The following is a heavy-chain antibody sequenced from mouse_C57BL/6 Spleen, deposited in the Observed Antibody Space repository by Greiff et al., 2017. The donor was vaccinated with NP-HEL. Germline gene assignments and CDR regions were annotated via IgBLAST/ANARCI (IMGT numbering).Heavy chain of an antibody. CDR2: LSSGGSYT. V-gene: IGHV5-6*01. CDR1: GFTFSSYG. J-gene: IGHJ2*01. D-gene: IGHD2-3*01. CDR3: ARQFDGSYFDY. Sequence: EVKLMESGGDLVKPGGSLKLSCAASGFTFSSYGMSWVRQTPDKRLEWVATLSSGGSYTYYPDSVKGRFTISRDNAKNTLYLQMSSLKSEDTAMYYCARQFDGSYFDYWGQGTTLTVSS.